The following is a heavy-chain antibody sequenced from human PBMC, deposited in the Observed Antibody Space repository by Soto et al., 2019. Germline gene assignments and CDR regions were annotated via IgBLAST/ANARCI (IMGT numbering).Heavy chain of an antibody. CDR2: INPSGGST. J-gene: IGHJ5*02. Sequence: ASVKVSCKASGYTFTSYYMHWVRQAPGQRLEWMGMINPSGGSTIYAQKFQGRVTMTRDTSTSTVYMELSSLRSEDTAVYYCARDRHPMVRGVKVNWFDPWGQGTLVTVSS. D-gene: IGHD3-10*01. V-gene: IGHV1-46*01. CDR1: GYTFTSYY. CDR3: ARDRHPMVRGVKVNWFDP.